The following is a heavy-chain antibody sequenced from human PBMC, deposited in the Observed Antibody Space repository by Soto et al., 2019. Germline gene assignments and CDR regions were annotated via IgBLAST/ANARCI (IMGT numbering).Heavy chain of an antibody. CDR1: GGSISSGGYS. V-gene: IGHV4-30-2*01. CDR3: ARYEYSSSPSRSDAFDI. D-gene: IGHD6-6*01. J-gene: IGHJ3*02. CDR2: IYHSGST. Sequence: SETLYLTCXVSGGSISSGGYSWSWIRQPPGKGLERIGYIYHSGSTYYNPSLKSRVTISVDRSKNQFSLKLSSVTAADTAVYYCARYEYSSSPSRSDAFDIWGQGTMVTVSS.